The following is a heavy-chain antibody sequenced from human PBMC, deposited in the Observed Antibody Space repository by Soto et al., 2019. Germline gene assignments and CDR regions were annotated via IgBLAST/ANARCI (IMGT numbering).Heavy chain of an antibody. D-gene: IGHD3-16*01. CDR1: GFTFSNYA. J-gene: IGHJ4*01. Sequence: EVQLLESGGDLVQPGGSLRLSCAASGFTFSNYAMSWVRQAPGKGLEWVSTISDTGDSTYYADSERGRFTISSDDSKKTLYLQMVSLRAEDTAVFFCAKRPLSRNPRFTLSTCFDYWGHGAVVTVSS. V-gene: IGHV3-23*01. CDR3: AKRPLSRNPRFTLSTCFDY. CDR2: ISDTGDST.